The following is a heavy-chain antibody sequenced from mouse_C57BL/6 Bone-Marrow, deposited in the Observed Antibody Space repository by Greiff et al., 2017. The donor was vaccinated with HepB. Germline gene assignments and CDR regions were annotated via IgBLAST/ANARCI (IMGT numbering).Heavy chain of an antibody. CDR3: TAWDYGSSVFAY. V-gene: IGHV6-3*01. J-gene: IGHJ3*01. D-gene: IGHD1-1*01. CDR1: GFTFSNYW. CDR2: IRLKSDNYAT. Sequence: EVKLMESGGGLVQPGGSMKLSCVASGFTFSNYWMNWVRQSPEKGLEWVAQIRLKSDNYATHYAESVKGRFTISRDDSKSSVYLKMNNLRAEDTGIYYCTAWDYGSSVFAYWGQGTLVTVSA.